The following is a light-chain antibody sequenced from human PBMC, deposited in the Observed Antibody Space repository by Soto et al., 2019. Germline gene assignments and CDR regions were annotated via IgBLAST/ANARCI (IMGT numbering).Light chain of an antibody. CDR3: QQTYSTPTWT. CDR2: SAS. V-gene: IGKV1-39*01. CDR1: QSISSSF. Sequence: DIQMTQPPSFLSASVRDRVTITSSSSQSISSSFLKWYQQKPGKAPKLLIYSASSLQSGVPSRFSGSGSGTDFTLTISSLQPEDFATYYCQQTYSTPTWTFGQGTKVDIK. J-gene: IGKJ1*01.